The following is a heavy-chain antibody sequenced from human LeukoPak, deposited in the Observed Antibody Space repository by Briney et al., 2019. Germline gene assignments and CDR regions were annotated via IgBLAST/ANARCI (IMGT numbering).Heavy chain of an antibody. Sequence: PSETLSLTCTVSGGSIRSYYWSWIRQPPGKGLEWIGYIYYSGSTNYNPSLKSRVTISVDTSKNQFSLRLSSVTAADTAVYYCARRVDILTGYNWFDPWGQGTLVTVSS. CDR1: GGSIRSYY. D-gene: IGHD3-9*01. V-gene: IGHV4-59*08. J-gene: IGHJ5*02. CDR3: ARRVDILTGYNWFDP. CDR2: IYYSGST.